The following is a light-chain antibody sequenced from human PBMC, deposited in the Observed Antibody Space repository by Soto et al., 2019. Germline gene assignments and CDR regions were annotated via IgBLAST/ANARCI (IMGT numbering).Light chain of an antibody. Sequence: DIQMTQSPSTLSGSVGDRVTITCRASQTISIHLAWYQQKPGKVPKLLIYAASTLQSGVPSRFSGSRSGTDFTLTISSLQPEDVATYYCQKYNTAPLTCGGGTKGDIK. CDR1: QTISIH. CDR3: QKYNTAPLT. J-gene: IGKJ4*01. CDR2: AAS. V-gene: IGKV1-27*01.